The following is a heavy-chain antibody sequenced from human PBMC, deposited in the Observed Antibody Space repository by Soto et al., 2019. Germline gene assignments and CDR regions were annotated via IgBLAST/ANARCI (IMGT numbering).Heavy chain of an antibody. V-gene: IGHV3-30*18. CDR3: AKESLNYYGSGGSFDH. D-gene: IGHD3-10*01. J-gene: IGHJ4*02. Sequence: PGGSLRLSCAASGFTFSRYGMHWVRQAPGKGLEWVAVISYDGSNKYYPDSVRGRFTISRDNSKNTLYLQMDSLRAEETAVYYCAKESLNYYGSGGSFDHWGQGILVTVSS. CDR2: ISYDGSNK. CDR1: GFTFSRYG.